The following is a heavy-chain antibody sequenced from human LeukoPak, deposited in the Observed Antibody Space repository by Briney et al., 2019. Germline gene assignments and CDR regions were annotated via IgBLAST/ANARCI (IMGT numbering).Heavy chain of an antibody. V-gene: IGHV4-61*02. J-gene: IGHJ3*02. Sequence: SETLSLTCTVSGGSISSGSYYWSWIRQPAGKGLEWIGRIYTSGSINYNPSLKSRVTISVDTSKNQFSLKLSSVTAADTAVYYCAREKVAARGAFDIWGQGTMVTVSS. D-gene: IGHD6-6*01. CDR2: IYTSGSI. CDR3: AREKVAARGAFDI. CDR1: GGSISSGSYY.